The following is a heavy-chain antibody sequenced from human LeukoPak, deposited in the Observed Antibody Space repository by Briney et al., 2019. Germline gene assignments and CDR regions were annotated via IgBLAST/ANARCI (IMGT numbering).Heavy chain of an antibody. Sequence: GESLKISCKGTGYSFTSYWIGWVRQMPGKGLEWMGIIYPGDSDTRYSPSFQGQVTISADKSISTAYLQWSSLKASDTAMYYCARHVGYSSGWDHYYYYMDVWGKGTTVTISS. D-gene: IGHD6-19*01. CDR2: IYPGDSDT. CDR1: GYSFTSYW. J-gene: IGHJ6*03. CDR3: ARHVGYSSGWDHYYYYMDV. V-gene: IGHV5-51*01.